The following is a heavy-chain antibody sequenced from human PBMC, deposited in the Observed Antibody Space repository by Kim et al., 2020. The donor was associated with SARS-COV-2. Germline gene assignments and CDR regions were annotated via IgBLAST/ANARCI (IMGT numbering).Heavy chain of an antibody. D-gene: IGHD2-15*01. CDR1: GYTFTGYY. V-gene: IGHV1-2*06. Sequence: ASVKVSCKASGYTFTGYYMHWVRQAPGQGLEWMGRINPNSGGTNYAQKFQGRVTMTRDTSISTAYMELSRLRSDDTAVYYCARGCSGGSCSWGWFDPWGQGTLVTVSS. CDR3: ARGCSGGSCSWGWFDP. CDR2: INPNSGGT. J-gene: IGHJ5*02.